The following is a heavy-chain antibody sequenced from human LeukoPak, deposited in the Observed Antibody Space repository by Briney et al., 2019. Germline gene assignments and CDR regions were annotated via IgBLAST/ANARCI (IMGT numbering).Heavy chain of an antibody. D-gene: IGHD3-22*01. CDR1: GYTFTSYG. J-gene: IGHJ4*02. CDR3: ARDREYYYDSSGYYYGISDH. CDR2: ISAYNGNT. V-gene: IGHV1-18*01. Sequence: ASVKVSCKASGYTFTSYGISWVRQAPGQGLEWMGWISAYNGNTNYAQKLQGRVTMTTDTSTSTAYMELRSLRSDDTAVYYCARDREYYYDSSGYYYGISDHWGQGTLVTVSS.